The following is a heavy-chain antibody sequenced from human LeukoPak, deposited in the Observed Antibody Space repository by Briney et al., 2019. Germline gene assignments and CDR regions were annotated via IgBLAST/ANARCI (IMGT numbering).Heavy chain of an antibody. D-gene: IGHD6-19*01. CDR1: GFTFSNYW. CDR3: ARDSAVATYYGVDV. J-gene: IGHJ6*02. V-gene: IGHV3-7*01. CDR2: IQSDGNEK. Sequence: GGSLRLSCAASGFTFSNYWMHWVRQAPGKGLEWVANIQSDGNEKNYIDSVQGRFTISRDNAKTSLYLQMNSLRAEDTAVYYCARDSAVATYYGVDVWGQGTTVTVSS.